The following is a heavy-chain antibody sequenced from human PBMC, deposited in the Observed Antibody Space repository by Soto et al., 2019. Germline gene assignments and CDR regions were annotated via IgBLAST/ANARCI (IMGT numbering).Heavy chain of an antibody. CDR1: GFTFSSYG. V-gene: IGHV3-30*18. CDR2: ISYDGSNK. D-gene: IGHD4-17*01. CDR3: AKESTYGDFLDY. Sequence: QVQLVESGGGVVQPGRSLRLSCAASGFTFSSYGMHWVRQDPGKGLEWVAVISYDGSNKYYADSVKGRFTISRDNSKNTLYLQMNSLRAEDTAVYYCAKESTYGDFLDYWGQGTLVTVSS. J-gene: IGHJ4*02.